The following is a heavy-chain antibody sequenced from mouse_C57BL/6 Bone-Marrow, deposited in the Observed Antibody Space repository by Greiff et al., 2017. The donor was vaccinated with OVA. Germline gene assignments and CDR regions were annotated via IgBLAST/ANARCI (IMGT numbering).Heavy chain of an antibody. D-gene: IGHD2-1*01. CDR2: IDPSDSYT. Sequence: QVQLQQSGAELVMPGASVKLSCKASGYTFTSYWMHWVKQRPGQGLEWIGEIDPSDSYTNYNQKFKGKSTLTVDKSSSTAYMQLSSLTSEDSAVYYCARVGIYGNYGGYYAMDYWGQGTSVTVSS. J-gene: IGHJ4*01. CDR3: ARVGIYGNYGGYYAMDY. CDR1: GYTFTSYW. V-gene: IGHV1-69*01.